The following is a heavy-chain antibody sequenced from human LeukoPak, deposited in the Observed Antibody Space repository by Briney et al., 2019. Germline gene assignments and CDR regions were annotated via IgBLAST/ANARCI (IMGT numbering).Heavy chain of an antibody. J-gene: IGHJ6*02. Sequence: SETLSLTCTVSVGSLSSYYWSWIRQPPGKGLEGIGYIYYSGSTTYNTSLKSRVTISVDTSKNQFSLKMSSVTAADTAVYYCARLRTAAYYYGMDVWGQGTTVTVSS. V-gene: IGHV4-59*08. CDR2: IYYSGST. CDR3: ARLRTAAYYYGMDV. CDR1: VGSLSSYY.